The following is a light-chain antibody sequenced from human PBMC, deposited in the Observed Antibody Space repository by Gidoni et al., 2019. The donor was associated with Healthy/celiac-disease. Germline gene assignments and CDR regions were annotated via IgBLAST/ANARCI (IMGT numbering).Light chain of an antibody. CDR3: QQRSNWPTWT. Sequence: EIVLTQSPATLSLSPGERATLSCRASQSVSRYLAWYQQKPGQAPRLLIYDASNSATGIPARFSGSGSGTDFTLTISRLEPEDFAVYYCQQRSNWPTWTFGQWTKVEIK. CDR2: DAS. V-gene: IGKV3-11*01. CDR1: QSVSRY. J-gene: IGKJ1*01.